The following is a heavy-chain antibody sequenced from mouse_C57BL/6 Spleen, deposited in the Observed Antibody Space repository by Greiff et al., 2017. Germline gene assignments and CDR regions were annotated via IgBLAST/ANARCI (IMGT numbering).Heavy chain of an antibody. Sequence: VQLQQSGPELVKPGASVKISCKASGYTFTDYYMNWVKQSHGKSLEWIGDINPNNGGTSYNQKFKGKATLTVDKSSSTAYMELRSLTSEDSAVYYCAGLYYGNRFAYWGQGTLVTVSA. CDR2: INPNNGGT. CDR3: AGLYYGNRFAY. J-gene: IGHJ3*01. D-gene: IGHD2-1*01. CDR1: GYTFTDYY. V-gene: IGHV1-26*01.